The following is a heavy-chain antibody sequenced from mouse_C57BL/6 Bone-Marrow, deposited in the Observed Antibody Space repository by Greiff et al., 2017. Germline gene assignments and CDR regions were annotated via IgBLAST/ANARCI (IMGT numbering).Heavy chain of an antibody. CDR3: ARRPLYYDDAWFAY. Sequence: LVESGAELARPGASVKMSCKASGYTFTSYTMHWVKQRPGQGLEWIGYINPSSGYTKYNQKFKDKATLTADKSSSTAYMQLSSLTSEDSAVYYCARRPLYYDDAWFAYWGQGTLVTVTA. V-gene: IGHV1-4*01. CDR1: GYTFTSYT. J-gene: IGHJ3*01. CDR2: INPSSGYT. D-gene: IGHD2-4*01.